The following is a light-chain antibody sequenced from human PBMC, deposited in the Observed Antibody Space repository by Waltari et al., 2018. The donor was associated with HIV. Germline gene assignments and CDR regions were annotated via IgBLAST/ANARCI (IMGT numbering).Light chain of an antibody. CDR3: SSYTSSAGV. CDR1: SRDVVGDNY. J-gene: IGLJ3*02. Sequence: QSALTQPASVSGSPGQSITISCTGTSRDVVGDNYVSCYQQHPGKAPKLMIYDVSNRPSGVSNRFSGSKSGNTASLTISGLQAEDEADYYCSSYTSSAGVFGGGTKLTVL. V-gene: IGLV2-14*03. CDR2: DVS.